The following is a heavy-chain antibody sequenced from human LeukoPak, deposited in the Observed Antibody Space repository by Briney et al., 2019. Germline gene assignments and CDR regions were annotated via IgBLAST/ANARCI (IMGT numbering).Heavy chain of an antibody. D-gene: IGHD5-12*01. CDR1: GYTFTSYG. J-gene: IGHJ5*02. CDR3: ARLGYSGYDTRDRWFDP. V-gene: IGHV1-18*01. Sequence: ASVKVSCKASGYTFTSYGISWVRQAPGQGLEWMGWISAYNGNTNYAQKLQGRVTMTTDTSTSTAYMELRSLRSDDTAVYYCARLGYSGYDTRDRWFDPWGQGTLVTVSS. CDR2: ISAYNGNT.